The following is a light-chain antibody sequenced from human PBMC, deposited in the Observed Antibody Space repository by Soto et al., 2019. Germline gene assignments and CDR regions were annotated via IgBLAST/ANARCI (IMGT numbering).Light chain of an antibody. V-gene: IGKV1-39*01. CDR1: QNVSTH. Sequence: IQMTQSQSSLSASVRDGLTVSCRASQNVSTHLNWYQQKSGRAPKLLIYAASKLESGVPSRFSGSGSGTDFTLTISSLQPDDFATYYCQQSYSTPFTFGGGTKVDIK. CDR2: AAS. CDR3: QQSYSTPFT. J-gene: IGKJ4*01.